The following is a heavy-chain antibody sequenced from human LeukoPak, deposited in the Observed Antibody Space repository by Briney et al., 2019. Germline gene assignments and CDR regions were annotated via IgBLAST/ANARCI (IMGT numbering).Heavy chain of an antibody. Sequence: PGGSLRRSCAASGFAFSTYNMNWVRQAPGKGLEWVSSITTSSSYMSYADSVKGRFTISRDYAKNSLYLQMNSLRAEDTAVYYCARGSFWGQGTLVTVSS. V-gene: IGHV3-21*01. J-gene: IGHJ4*02. D-gene: IGHD2-15*01. CDR1: GFAFSTYN. CDR3: ARGSF. CDR2: ITTSSSYM.